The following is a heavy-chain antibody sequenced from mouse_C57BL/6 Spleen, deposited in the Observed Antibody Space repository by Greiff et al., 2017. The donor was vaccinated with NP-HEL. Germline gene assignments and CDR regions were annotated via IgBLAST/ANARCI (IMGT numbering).Heavy chain of an antibody. D-gene: IGHD1-1*01. CDR2: IYPGDGDT. CDR3: AREGSNLYFDY. CDR1: GYAFSSSW. J-gene: IGHJ2*01. Sequence: QVQLQQSGPELVKPGASVKISCKASGYAFSSSWMNWVKQRPGKGLEWIGRIYPGDGDTNYNGKFKGKATLTADKSSSTAYMQLSSLTSEDSAVYFCAREGSNLYFDYWGQSTTLTVSS. V-gene: IGHV1-82*01.